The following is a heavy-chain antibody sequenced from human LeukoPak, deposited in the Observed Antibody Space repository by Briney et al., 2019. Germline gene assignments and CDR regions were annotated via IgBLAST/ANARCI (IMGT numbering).Heavy chain of an antibody. Sequence: GGSLRLSCVASGFNYSTYSMSWVRQAPGKGLEWVSSISNSGSYIYYADSVKGRFTISRDNAKNSLYLQMNSLRAEDTAVYYCYSNYGYYFGSWGQGTLVTVSS. CDR3: YSNYGYYFGS. V-gene: IGHV3-21*01. CDR2: ISNSGSYI. J-gene: IGHJ4*02. CDR1: GFNYSTYS. D-gene: IGHD4-4*01.